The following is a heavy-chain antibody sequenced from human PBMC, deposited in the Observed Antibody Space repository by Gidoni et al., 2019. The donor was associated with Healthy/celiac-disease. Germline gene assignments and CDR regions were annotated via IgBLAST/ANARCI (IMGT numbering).Heavy chain of an antibody. J-gene: IGHJ4*02. V-gene: IGHV4-39*01. CDR2: IYYSGST. D-gene: IGHD1-26*01. CDR3: ARVGGSYIPLDY. Sequence: QLQLQESGPGLVKPSETLSLTCTVSGGSISSSSYYWGWIRQPPGKGLEWIGSIYYSGSTYYHPSLKSRVTISVDTSKNQFSLKLSSVTAADTAVYYCARVGGSYIPLDYRGQGTLVTVSS. CDR1: GGSISSSSYY.